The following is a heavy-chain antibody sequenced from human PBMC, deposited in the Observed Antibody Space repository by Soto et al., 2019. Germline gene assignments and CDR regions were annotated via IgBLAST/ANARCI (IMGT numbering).Heavy chain of an antibody. J-gene: IGHJ4*02. V-gene: IGHV3-30*03. CDR1: GFTFSSYG. D-gene: IGHD1-1*01. Sequence: QVQLVVSGGGVVQPGRSLRLSCAASGFTFSSYGMHWVRQAPGKGLEWVAVISYDGSNKYYADSVKGRFTITRDNSKNTLYLEMNSLGAEDTAVYYCAIDESPVKVHSTLLDYWGQGTLVTVSS. CDR2: ISYDGSNK. CDR3: AIDESPVKVHSTLLDY.